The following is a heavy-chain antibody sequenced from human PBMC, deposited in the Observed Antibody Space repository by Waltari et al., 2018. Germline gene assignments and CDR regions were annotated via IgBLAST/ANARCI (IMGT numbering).Heavy chain of an antibody. CDR2: TIPIFGTA. D-gene: IGHD2-15*01. Sequence: QVQLVQSGAEVKKPGSSVKVSCKASGGTFSSSAISWVRQAPGPGLEWMGRTIPIFGTANYAQKFQGRVTITADKSTSTAYMELSSLRSEDTAVYYCARDPGLPYIVVVHYGMDVWGQGTTVTVSS. J-gene: IGHJ6*02. CDR3: ARDPGLPYIVVVHYGMDV. CDR1: GGTFSSSA. V-gene: IGHV1-69*08.